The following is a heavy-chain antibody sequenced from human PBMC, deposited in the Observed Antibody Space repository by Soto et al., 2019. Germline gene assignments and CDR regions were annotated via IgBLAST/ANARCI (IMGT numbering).Heavy chain of an antibody. J-gene: IGHJ5*02. V-gene: IGHV4-59*12. D-gene: IGHD6-19*01. Sequence: QVQLQESGPGLVKPSETLSLTCSVSGGSISTDYWTWIRQPPGKGLEWIGFMYDSGSPKYNPSLNRRVTRSVDTSKKQVSPNLTSVAAADTAVYYCASVLAVAGNDWFDPWGQGTLVTVSS. CDR2: MYDSGSP. CDR3: ASVLAVAGNDWFDP. CDR1: GGSISTDY.